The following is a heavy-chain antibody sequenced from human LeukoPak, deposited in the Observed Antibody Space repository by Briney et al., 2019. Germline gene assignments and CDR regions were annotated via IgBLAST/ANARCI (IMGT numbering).Heavy chain of an antibody. D-gene: IGHD2-2*01. V-gene: IGHV3-7*03. CDR3: ARDGPYCSSTSCFQTFDY. Sequence: PGGSLRLSCAASGFTFSCYWMSWVRQAPGKGPEWVANIKQDGSEKYYVDSVKGRFTISRDNAKNSLYLQMNSLRAEDTAVYYCARDGPYCSSTSCFQTFDYWGRGTLVTVSS. CDR2: IKQDGSEK. J-gene: IGHJ4*02. CDR1: GFTFSCYW.